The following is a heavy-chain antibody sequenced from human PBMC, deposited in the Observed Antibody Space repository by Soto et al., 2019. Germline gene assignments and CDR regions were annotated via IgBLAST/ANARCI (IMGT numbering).Heavy chain of an antibody. CDR3: ARGIQYRYGMDV. CDR2: RNGDGTGT. V-gene: IGHV3-74*01. J-gene: IGHJ6*02. D-gene: IGHD5-18*01. Sequence: EVQLVESGGGLVQPGGSLRLSCAAAGFTFRNHWIHWVRQAPGTGLVLVSRRNGDGTGTFYADSVRGRLAISRDNAENTVYLQMNSLRAEDTAVYYCARGIQYRYGMDVWGQGTKVTFSS. CDR1: GFTFRNHW.